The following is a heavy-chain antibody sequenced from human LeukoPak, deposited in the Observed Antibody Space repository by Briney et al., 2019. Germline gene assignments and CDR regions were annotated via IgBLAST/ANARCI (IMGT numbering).Heavy chain of an antibody. Sequence: GSLSLSCAASGLPFISYDMSWVRQAPGKGLEWVSGMSASGGSTYYTDSVRGRFTISRDNSKNTLYLQMNSLRAEDTAVYYCARRAGAYSHPYDYWGQGTLVTVSS. D-gene: IGHD4/OR15-4a*01. V-gene: IGHV3-23*01. J-gene: IGHJ4*02. CDR3: ARRAGAYSHPYDY. CDR1: GLPFISYD. CDR2: MSASGGST.